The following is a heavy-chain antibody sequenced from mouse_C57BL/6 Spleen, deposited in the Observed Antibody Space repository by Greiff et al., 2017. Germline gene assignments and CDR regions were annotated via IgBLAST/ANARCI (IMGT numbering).Heavy chain of an antibody. CDR1: GYTFTDYY. CDR3: ARGSPHY. J-gene: IGHJ2*01. Sequence: EVQLQQSGPELVKPGASVKISCKASGYTFTDYYMNWVKQSHGKGLEWIGDINPNNGGTSYNQKFKGKATLTVDKSSSTAYMELRSLTSEDSAVYYYARGSPHYWGQGTTLTVSS. V-gene: IGHV1-26*01. CDR2: INPNNGGT.